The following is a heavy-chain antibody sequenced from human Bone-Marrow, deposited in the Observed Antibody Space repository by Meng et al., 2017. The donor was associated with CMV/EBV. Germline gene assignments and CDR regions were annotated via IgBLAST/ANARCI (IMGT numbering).Heavy chain of an antibody. D-gene: IGHD2-21*01. V-gene: IGHV3-13*03. CDR2: IGTAGDT. CDR1: GFTFSSYD. Sequence: GESLKISCAACGFTFSSYDMHWVRQATGKGLEWVSAIGTAGDTYYPGSVKGQFTISRENAKNSLYLQMNSLRAEDTAVFYCAKDEGDWSWYFDLWGRGTLVTVSS. CDR3: AKDEGDWSWYFDL. J-gene: IGHJ2*01.